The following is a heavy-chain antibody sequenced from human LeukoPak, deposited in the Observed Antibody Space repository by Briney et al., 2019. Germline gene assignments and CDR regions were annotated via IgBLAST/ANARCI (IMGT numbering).Heavy chain of an antibody. V-gene: IGHV3-69-1*01. Sequence: GGSLRLSCAASGFSFSDSYMNWIRQAPGKGLEWVSYISSGGSTYYADSVKGRFIIYRDNSKNTLYLQMNSLSSEDTAVYYCASDPGGNQNGFDIWGQGTMVAVSS. D-gene: IGHD3-16*01. J-gene: IGHJ3*02. CDR1: GFSFSDSY. CDR2: ISSGGST. CDR3: ASDPGGNQNGFDI.